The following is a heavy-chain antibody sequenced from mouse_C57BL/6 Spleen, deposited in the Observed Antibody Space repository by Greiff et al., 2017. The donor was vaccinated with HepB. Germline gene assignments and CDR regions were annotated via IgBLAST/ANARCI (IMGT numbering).Heavy chain of an antibody. CDR2: IWSGGST. D-gene: IGHD2-12*01. J-gene: IGHJ4*01. Sequence: VQLMESGPGLVQPSQCLSITCTASGFSLTSYGVHWVRQSPGKGLEWLGVIWSGGSTDYNAAFISRLSFSKDNSTSQVFFKMNSLQADDTAIYYCARDDGGYYAMDYWGQGTSVTVSS. CDR1: GFSLTSYG. V-gene: IGHV2-2*01. CDR3: ARDDGGYYAMDY.